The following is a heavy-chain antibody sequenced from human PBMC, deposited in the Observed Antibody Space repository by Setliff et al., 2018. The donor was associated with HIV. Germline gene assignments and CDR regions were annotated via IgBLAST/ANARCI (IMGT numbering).Heavy chain of an antibody. CDR3: SREDSSYHYFDY. CDR2: IFYSGSA. Sequence: PSETLSLTCTVSGGSISSSSYYWGWIRQPPGQGREWIGSIFYSGSANYNPSLRCPVAISVDTSKNQFSLKLTSVTAADTAVYYCSREDSSYHYFDYWGQGMLVTVSS. D-gene: IGHD6-6*01. CDR1: GGSISSSSYY. V-gene: IGHV4-39*02. J-gene: IGHJ4*02.